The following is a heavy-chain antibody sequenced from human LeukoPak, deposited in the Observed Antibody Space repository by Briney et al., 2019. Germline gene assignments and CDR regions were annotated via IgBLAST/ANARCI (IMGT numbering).Heavy chain of an antibody. V-gene: IGHV1-8*01. J-gene: IGHJ4*02. Sequence: ASVKVSCKASGYTFTSYDINWVRQATGQGLEWMGWMNPNSGNTGYAQKFQGRVTMTRNTSISTAHMELSSLRSEDTAVYYCARVPIAARQTFDYWGQGTLVTVSS. D-gene: IGHD6-6*01. CDR3: ARVPIAARQTFDY. CDR2: MNPNSGNT. CDR1: GYTFTSYD.